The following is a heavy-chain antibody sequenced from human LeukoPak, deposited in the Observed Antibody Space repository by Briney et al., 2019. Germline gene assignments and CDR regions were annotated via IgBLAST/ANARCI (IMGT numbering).Heavy chain of an antibody. CDR1: GFTFSSYE. V-gene: IGHV3-48*03. Sequence: GGSLRLSCAASGFTFSSYEMNWVRQAPGKGLEWVSYISSSGSTIYYADSVKGRFTISRDNAKNSLYLQMNSLIAEDTAVYYYAKSGYNRFDYWGQGTRVTVSS. CDR2: ISSSGSTI. D-gene: IGHD5-24*01. J-gene: IGHJ4*02. CDR3: AKSGYNRFDY.